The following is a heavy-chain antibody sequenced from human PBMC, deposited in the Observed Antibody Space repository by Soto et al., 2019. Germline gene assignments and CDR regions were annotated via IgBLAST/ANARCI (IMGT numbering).Heavy chain of an antibody. D-gene: IGHD3-22*01. CDR3: ARERDRTMIVVVMTVASDWYFDL. V-gene: IGHV3-30-3*01. J-gene: IGHJ2*01. CDR1: GFTFSSYA. Sequence: GGSLRLSCAASGFTFSSYAMHWVRQAPGKGLEWVAVISYDGSNKYYADSVKGRFTISRDNSKNTLYLQMNSLRAEDTAVYYCARERDRTMIVVVMTVASDWYFDLWGRGTLVTVSS. CDR2: ISYDGSNK.